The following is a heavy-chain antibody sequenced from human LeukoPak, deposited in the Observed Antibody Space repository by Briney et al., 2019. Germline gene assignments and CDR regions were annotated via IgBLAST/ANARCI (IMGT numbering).Heavy chain of an antibody. J-gene: IGHJ5*02. CDR2: IGTAGDT. V-gene: IGHV3-13*01. Sequence: GGSLRLSCAAFGFTFSSYDMHWVRQATGKGLEWVSAIGTAGDTYYPGSVKGRFTISRENAKNSLYLQMNSLRAGDTAVYYCARGYCSSTSCSKGNWFGPWGQGTLVTVSS. CDR1: GFTFSSYD. CDR3: ARGYCSSTSCSKGNWFGP. D-gene: IGHD2-2*01.